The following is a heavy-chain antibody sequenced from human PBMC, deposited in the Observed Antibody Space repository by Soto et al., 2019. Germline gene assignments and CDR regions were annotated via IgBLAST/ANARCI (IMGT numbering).Heavy chain of an antibody. J-gene: IGHJ4*02. V-gene: IGHV4-61*01. CDR1: GGSVSSGSYY. CDR2: IYYSGST. Sequence: PSETLSLTCTVSGGSVSSGSYYWSWIRQPPGKGLEWIGYIYYSGSTNYNPSLKSRVTISVDTSKNQFSLKLSSVTAADTAVYYCARASITMIVVAIQQFDYWGQGTLVTAPQ. CDR3: ARASITMIVVAIQQFDY. D-gene: IGHD3-22*01.